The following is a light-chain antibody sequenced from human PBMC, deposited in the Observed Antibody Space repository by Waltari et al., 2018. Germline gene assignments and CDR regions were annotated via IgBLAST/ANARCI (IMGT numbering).Light chain of an antibody. J-gene: IGLJ1*01. V-gene: IGLV2-14*01. CDR2: EVS. Sequence: QSALTQPASVSGSPGRSITISCTGTSSDVGRYNYVPWYQQHPGKAPKLMIYEVSKRPSGVSNRFSGSKSGNTASLTISGLQAEDEADYYCSSYTSSTTFVFGTGTKVTVL. CDR3: SSYTSSTTFV. CDR1: SSDVGRYNY.